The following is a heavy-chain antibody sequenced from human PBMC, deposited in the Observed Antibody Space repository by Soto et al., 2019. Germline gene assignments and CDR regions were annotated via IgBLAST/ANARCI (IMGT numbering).Heavy chain of an antibody. CDR2: INSDGSST. CDR1: GFTFSSYW. CDR3: ARGGYSYGYTGMDV. D-gene: IGHD5-18*01. J-gene: IGHJ6*02. V-gene: IGHV3-74*01. Sequence: GGSLRPSCAASGFTFSSYWMHWVRQAPGKGLVWVSRINSDGSSTSYADSVKGRFTISRDNAKNTLYLQMNSLRAEDTAVYYCARGGYSYGYTGMDVWGQGTTVTVSS.